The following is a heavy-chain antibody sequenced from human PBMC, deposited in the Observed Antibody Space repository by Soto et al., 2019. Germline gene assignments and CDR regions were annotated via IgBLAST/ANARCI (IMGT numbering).Heavy chain of an antibody. V-gene: IGHV1-18*01. Sequence: QVQLVQSGPEVKKPGASVKVSCKASGYTFTSYGINWVRQAPGQGLEWMGWISAHNGNAIYAQNFQGRVTLTTDTSTSTADVELRSLRSDDTAVYYVARQIATIICGIDSWGQGTLITVSS. D-gene: IGHD2-21*01. CDR2: ISAHNGNA. J-gene: IGHJ4*02. CDR1: GYTFTSYG. CDR3: ARQIATIICGIDS.